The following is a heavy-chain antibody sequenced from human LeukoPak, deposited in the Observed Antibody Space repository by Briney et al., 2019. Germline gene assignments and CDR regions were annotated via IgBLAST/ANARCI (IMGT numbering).Heavy chain of an antibody. Sequence: SQTLSLTCAVSGGSISSGGYSWSWIRQPPGKGLEWIGYIYHSGSTYYNPSLKSRVTISVDTSKNQFSLELSSVTAADTAVYYCARGGGYSSGWYLDRYYYYGMDVWGQGTTVTVSS. D-gene: IGHD6-19*01. V-gene: IGHV4-30-2*01. J-gene: IGHJ6*02. CDR3: ARGGGYSSGWYLDRYYYYGMDV. CDR1: GGSISSGGYS. CDR2: IYHSGST.